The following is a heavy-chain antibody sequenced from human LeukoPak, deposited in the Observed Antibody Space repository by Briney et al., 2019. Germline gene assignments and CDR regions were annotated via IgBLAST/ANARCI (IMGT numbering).Heavy chain of an antibody. D-gene: IGHD4-23*01. CDR1: EFAFSTYN. CDR3: ARVAAGYSVNYFDY. CDR2: ISTGSSTT. J-gene: IGHJ4*02. V-gene: IGHV3-48*02. Sequence: GGSLRLSCAASEFAFSTYNMNWVRQAPGKELEWVSYISTGSSTTYYADSVKGRFTISRDNVENSLYLQMNSLRDEDTAVYYCARVAAGYSVNYFDYWGQGTLVTVSS.